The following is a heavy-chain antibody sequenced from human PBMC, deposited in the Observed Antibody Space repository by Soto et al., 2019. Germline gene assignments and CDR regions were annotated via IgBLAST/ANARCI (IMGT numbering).Heavy chain of an antibody. CDR2: IIPIFGTA. CDR1: GGTFSSYA. CDR3: ARDKAGYYYDSSGYYPFDY. Sequence: QVQLVQSGAEVKKPGSSVKVSCKASGGTFSSYAISWVRQAPGQGLEWMGGIIPIFGTANYGQKFQGRVTITADESTSTAYMELSSLRSEDADVYYCARDKAGYYYDSSGYYPFDYWGQGTLVTVSS. J-gene: IGHJ4*02. V-gene: IGHV1-69*01. D-gene: IGHD3-22*01.